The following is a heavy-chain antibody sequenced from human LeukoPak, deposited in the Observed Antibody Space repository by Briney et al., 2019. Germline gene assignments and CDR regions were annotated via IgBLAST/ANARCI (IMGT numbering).Heavy chain of an antibody. CDR1: GGSFSGYY. CDR2: INHSGST. Sequence: SETLSLTCAVYGGSFSGYYWSWIRQPPGKGLEWIGEINHSGSTNYNPSLKSRVTISVDTSKNQFSLRLSSVTAADTAVYYCARGGGFIAAAGIDYWGQGTLVIVSS. J-gene: IGHJ4*02. D-gene: IGHD6-13*01. CDR3: ARGGGFIAAAGIDY. V-gene: IGHV4-34*01.